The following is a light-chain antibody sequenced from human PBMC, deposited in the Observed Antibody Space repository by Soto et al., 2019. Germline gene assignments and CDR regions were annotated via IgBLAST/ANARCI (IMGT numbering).Light chain of an antibody. CDR1: RSDVGGYKY. Sequence: QSALTQPPSASGSPGQSVTISCTGTRSDVGGYKYVSWYQQHPGKAPKVMIYEVNKRPSGVTDRFSGSKSGNTASLTVSGLQAEDEADYYCTSYAGSNKVVFGGGTKVTVL. J-gene: IGLJ3*02. CDR3: TSYAGSNKVV. V-gene: IGLV2-8*01. CDR2: EVN.